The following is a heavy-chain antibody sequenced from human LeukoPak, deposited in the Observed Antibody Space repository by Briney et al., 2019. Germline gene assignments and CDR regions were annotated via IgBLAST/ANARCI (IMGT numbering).Heavy chain of an antibody. J-gene: IGHJ4*02. V-gene: IGHV1-2*02. Sequence: GASVKVSCRASGYTFTDYYMVWVRQTPGQGLEWMGWINPNSGVTNYAQKFQGRVTMTRDTSISTAYMELSRLRSDDTAVYYCARAGPLGYGSGSYYNPVYWGQGTLVTVSS. D-gene: IGHD3-10*01. CDR2: INPNSGVT. CDR3: ARAGPLGYGSGSYYNPVY. CDR1: GYTFTDYY.